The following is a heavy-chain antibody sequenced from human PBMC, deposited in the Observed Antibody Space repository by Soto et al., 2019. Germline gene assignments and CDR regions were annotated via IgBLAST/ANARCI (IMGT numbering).Heavy chain of an antibody. V-gene: IGHV3-23*01. CDR1: GFTFSSYA. Sequence: PGGSLRLSCAASGFTFSSYAVSWVRQAPGKGLEWVSAISGSGGSTYYADSVKGRFTISRDNSKNTLYLQMNSLRAEDTAVYYCAITLNWKRSFDYWGQGTLVTVSS. J-gene: IGHJ4*02. CDR3: AITLNWKRSFDY. CDR2: ISGSGGST. D-gene: IGHD1-1*01.